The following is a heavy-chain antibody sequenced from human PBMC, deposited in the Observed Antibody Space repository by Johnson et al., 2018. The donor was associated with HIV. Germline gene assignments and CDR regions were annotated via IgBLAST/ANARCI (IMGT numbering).Heavy chain of an antibody. D-gene: IGHD1-1*01. CDR2: IRYDGSNK. J-gene: IGHJ3*02. Sequence: QMLLVESGGGVVQPGGSLRLSCAASGFTFSSYGMHWVRQAPGKGLEWVAFIRYDGSNKYYAASVKGRFTISRDNSKNTLYLQMNSLRAEDTAVYYCAREGTLGAFDIWGQGTMVTVSS. V-gene: IGHV3-30*02. CDR1: GFTFSSYG. CDR3: AREGTLGAFDI.